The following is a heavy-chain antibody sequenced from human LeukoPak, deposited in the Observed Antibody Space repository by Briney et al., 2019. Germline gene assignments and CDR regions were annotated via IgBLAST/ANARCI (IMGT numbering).Heavy chain of an antibody. D-gene: IGHD5-18*01. J-gene: IGHJ4*02. V-gene: IGHV1-69*04. Sequence: GASVKVSCKASGGTFSSYAISWVRQAPGQGLEWMGRIIPILGIANYAQKFQGRVTITADTSTSTAYMELRSLRSDDTAVYYCARKRGYSYGPLGYWGQGTLVTVSS. CDR1: GGTFSSYA. CDR3: ARKRGYSYGPLGY. CDR2: IIPILGIA.